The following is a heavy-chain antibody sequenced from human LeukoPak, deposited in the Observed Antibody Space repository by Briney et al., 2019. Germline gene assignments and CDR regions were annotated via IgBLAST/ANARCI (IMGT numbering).Heavy chain of an antibody. CDR3: ARGYSSGWYPFHY. J-gene: IGHJ4*02. D-gene: IGHD6-19*01. CDR2: IYTSGST. Sequence: SETLSLTCTVSGGSISSSYWSWIRQPAGKGLEWIGRIYTSGSTDYNPSLESRVTISVDKSKIQLSLRLTSVTAADTAVYYCARGYSSGWYPFHYWGQGTLVTVSS. V-gene: IGHV4-4*07. CDR1: GGSISSSY.